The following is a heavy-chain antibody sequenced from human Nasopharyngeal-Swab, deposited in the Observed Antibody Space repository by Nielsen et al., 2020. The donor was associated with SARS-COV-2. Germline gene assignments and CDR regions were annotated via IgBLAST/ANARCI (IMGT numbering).Heavy chain of an antibody. CDR2: VIPMSRTS. Sequence: SVKVSCKASGDTFTKYTFSWVRQAPGLGLEWMGVVIPMSRTSNYAQKFQGRVTITADESTSTAYMELSRLRSEDTAVYYCARSHGYYLDSSNFHPGDWGQGTLVTVSS. CDR3: ARSHGYYLDSSNFHPGD. V-gene: IGHV1-69*13. CDR1: GDTFTKYT. D-gene: IGHD3-22*01. J-gene: IGHJ1*01.